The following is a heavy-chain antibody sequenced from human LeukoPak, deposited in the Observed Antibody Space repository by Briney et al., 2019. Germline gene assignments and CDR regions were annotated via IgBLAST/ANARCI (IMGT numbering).Heavy chain of an antibody. V-gene: IGHV3-23*01. CDR3: AKRGVVIRVILVGFHKQAYYFDS. D-gene: IGHD3-22*01. J-gene: IGHJ4*02. CDR1: GITLSNYG. CDR2: ISDTGGST. Sequence: GGSLRLSCAVSGITLSNYGMSWVRQASGKGLEWVAGISDTGGSTNYADSVKGRFTISRDNPKNTLYLQMNSLRAEDTAVYFCAKRGVVIRVILVGFHKQAYYFDSWGQGALVTVSS.